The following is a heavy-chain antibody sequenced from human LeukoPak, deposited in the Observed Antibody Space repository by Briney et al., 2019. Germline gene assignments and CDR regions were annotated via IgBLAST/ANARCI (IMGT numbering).Heavy chain of an antibody. Sequence: PGGSLRLSCAASGFTFSSYWMSWVRQAPGKGLEWVANIKQDGSEKYYVDSVKGRFTISRDNAKNSLYLQMNSLRAEDRAVYYCARELLRYFDWLTDAFDIWGQGTMVTVSS. D-gene: IGHD3-9*01. J-gene: IGHJ3*02. CDR1: GFTFSSYW. CDR2: IKQDGSEK. V-gene: IGHV3-7*01. CDR3: ARELLRYFDWLTDAFDI.